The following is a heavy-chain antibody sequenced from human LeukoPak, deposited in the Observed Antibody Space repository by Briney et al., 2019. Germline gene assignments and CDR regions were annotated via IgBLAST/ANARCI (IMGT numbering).Heavy chain of an antibody. J-gene: IGHJ4*02. D-gene: IGHD3-10*01. V-gene: IGHV3-7*03. CDR2: IKQDGSEK. CDR1: GFTFSSYW. Sequence: PGGSLRLSCAASGFTFSSYWMSWVRQAPGKGLEWVANIKQDGSEKYYVDSVKGRFTISRDNAKNALYLQMNSLRAEDTAVYYCARQRGVLLWFGAPPGPYYFDYWGQGTLVTVSS. CDR3: ARQRGVLLWFGAPPGPYYFDY.